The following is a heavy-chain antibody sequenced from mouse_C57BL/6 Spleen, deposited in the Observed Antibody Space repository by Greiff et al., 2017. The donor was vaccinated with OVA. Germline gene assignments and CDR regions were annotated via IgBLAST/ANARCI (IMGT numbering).Heavy chain of an antibody. CDR3: ARGGRYGPWFAY. D-gene: IGHD1-1*01. CDR2: ISSGGSYT. J-gene: IGHJ3*01. Sequence: EVMLVEPGGDLVKPGGSLKLSCAASGFTFSSYGMSWVRQTPDKRLEWVATISSGGSYTYYPDSVKGRFTISRDNATNTLYLQLSSLKSEDSDVYYGARGGRYGPWFAYWGQGTLVTVSA. V-gene: IGHV5-6*01. CDR1: GFTFSSYG.